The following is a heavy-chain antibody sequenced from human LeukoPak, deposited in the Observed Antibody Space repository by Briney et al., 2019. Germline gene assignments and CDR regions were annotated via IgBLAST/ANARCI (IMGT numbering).Heavy chain of an antibody. CDR2: ISGSGGST. D-gene: IGHD3-22*01. CDR3: AKSVAYYYDSSGYFDY. CDR1: GFTFSSYA. J-gene: IGHJ4*02. V-gene: IGHV3-23*01. Sequence: GGSLRLSCAASGFTFSSYAMSWVRQAPGKGLEWVSAISGSGGSTYYADSVKGRFTISRGNSKNTLYLQMNSLRAEDTAVYYCAKSVAYYYDSSGYFDYWGQGTLVTVSS.